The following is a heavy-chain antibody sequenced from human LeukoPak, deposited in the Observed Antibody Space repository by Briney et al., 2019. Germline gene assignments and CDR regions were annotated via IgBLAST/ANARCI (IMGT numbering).Heavy chain of an antibody. CDR1: GGTFSSYA. V-gene: IGHV1-69*13. CDR3: ARESAVAAISKHAFDI. Sequence: GASVKVSCKASGGTFSSYAISWVRQAPGQGLEWMGGIIPIFGTANYAQKFQGRVTITADESTSTAYMELSSLRSEDTAVYYCARESAVAAISKHAFDIWGQGTMVTVSS. D-gene: IGHD2-15*01. CDR2: IIPIFGTA. J-gene: IGHJ3*02.